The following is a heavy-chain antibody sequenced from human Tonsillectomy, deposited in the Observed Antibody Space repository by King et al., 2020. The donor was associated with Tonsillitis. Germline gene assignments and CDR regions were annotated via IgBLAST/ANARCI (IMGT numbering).Heavy chain of an antibody. J-gene: IGHJ4*02. CDR2: LYPGDSDI. Sequence: VQLVESGAEVKKPGESLKISCKGFGYSFTDYWIAWGRQMPGKVLEVMGILYPGDSDIRYSPAFQGQVTISADKSINPAYVQWSSLKASDTAMYYCARRGAAADFDYWGQGTLVTVSS. CDR3: ARRGAAADFDY. D-gene: IGHD6-13*01. CDR1: GYSFTDYW. V-gene: IGHV5-51*01.